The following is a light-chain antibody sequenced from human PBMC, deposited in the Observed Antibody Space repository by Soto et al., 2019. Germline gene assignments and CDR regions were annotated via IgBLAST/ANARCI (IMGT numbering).Light chain of an antibody. V-gene: IGKV1-39*01. CDR1: QSISSH. J-gene: IGKJ4*01. Sequence: DIQMTQSPSSLSASVGDRVTITCRASQSISSHLNWYQQKSGKAPKLLIFGASSLQSGVPSRFSGSGSGTDFPLTIRSLQPEDFATYYCQQSYSSPLTFGGGTKVDIK. CDR3: QQSYSSPLT. CDR2: GAS.